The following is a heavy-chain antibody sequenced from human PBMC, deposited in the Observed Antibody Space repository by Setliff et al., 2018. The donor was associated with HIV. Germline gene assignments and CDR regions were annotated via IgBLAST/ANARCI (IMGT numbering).Heavy chain of an antibody. CDR3: ARGGVLLWFGELLGFDI. CDR1: GGSVSSGSYY. Sequence: PSETLSLTCTVSGGSVSSGSYYWSWIRQPPGKGLEWIGYIYYSGSTNYNPPLKSRVTISVDTSKNQFSLKLSSVTAADTAVYYCARGGVLLWFGELLGFDIWGQGTMVTVSS. D-gene: IGHD3-10*01. V-gene: IGHV4-61*01. J-gene: IGHJ3*02. CDR2: IYYSGST.